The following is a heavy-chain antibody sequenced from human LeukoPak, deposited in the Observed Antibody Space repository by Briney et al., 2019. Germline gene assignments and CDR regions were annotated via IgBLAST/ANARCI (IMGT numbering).Heavy chain of an antibody. CDR1: GGFISSYY. CDR3: AGLETSGYLGY. J-gene: IGHJ4*02. D-gene: IGHD1-1*01. Sequence: SETLSLTCTVSGGFISSYYWSWIRQPPGKGLKWIGYISYSGSPKYNPSLKSRVAMSVDTSRGQFSLKLNSVTAADTAVYYCAGLETSGYLGYWGQGTLVAVSS. CDR2: ISYSGSP. V-gene: IGHV4-59*08.